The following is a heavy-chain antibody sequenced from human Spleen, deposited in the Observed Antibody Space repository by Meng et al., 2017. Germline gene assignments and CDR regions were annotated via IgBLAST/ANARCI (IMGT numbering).Heavy chain of an antibody. Sequence: QVQLQQWGAGLLKPSETLSLTCAVYGGSFSGYCWSWIRQPPGKGLEWIGEINHSGSTNYNPSLKSRVTISVDTSKNQFSLKLSSVTAADTAVYYCARDYYGSGSYEYWGQGTLVTVSS. V-gene: IGHV4-34*01. CDR1: GGSFSGYC. CDR3: ARDYYGSGSYEY. J-gene: IGHJ4*02. D-gene: IGHD3-10*01. CDR2: INHSGST.